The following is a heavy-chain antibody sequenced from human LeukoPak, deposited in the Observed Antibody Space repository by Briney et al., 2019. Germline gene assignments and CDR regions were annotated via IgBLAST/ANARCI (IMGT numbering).Heavy chain of an antibody. CDR2: IIPILGIA. J-gene: IGHJ3*02. D-gene: IGHD2-2*01. CDR3: ASWRYCSSTSCYLSAFDI. V-gene: IGHV1-69*02. CDR1: GYTFTGYY. Sequence: SVKVSCKASGYTFTGYYMHWVRQAPGQGLEWMGRIIPILGIANYAQKFQGRVTITADKSTSTAYMELSSLRSEDTAVYYCASWRYCSSTSCYLSAFDIWGQGTMVTVSS.